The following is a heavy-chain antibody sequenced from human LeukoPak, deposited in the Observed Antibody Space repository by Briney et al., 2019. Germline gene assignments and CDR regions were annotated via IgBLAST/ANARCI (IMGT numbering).Heavy chain of an antibody. CDR2: ISGSGDNT. Sequence: GVALRLSCAASGFTFSSYAMSWVRQAPGKGLEWVSGISGSGDNTYYADSVKGRFTISRDNSKTTLYVQVNSLGTEDTAAYYCAKGSYYDSSGSFYFDYWGQGTLVTVSS. V-gene: IGHV3-23*01. CDR1: GFTFSSYA. J-gene: IGHJ4*02. D-gene: IGHD3-22*01. CDR3: AKGSYYDSSGSFYFDY.